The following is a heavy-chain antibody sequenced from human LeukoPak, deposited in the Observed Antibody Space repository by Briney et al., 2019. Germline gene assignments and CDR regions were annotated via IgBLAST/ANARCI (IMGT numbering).Heavy chain of an antibody. Sequence: HPGRSLRLSCAASGFTFSLYHMNWVRQAPGKGLEWVSYISGRSDITYYADSVKGRFTISRDNAKNSLYLQMNSLRADDTAVYYCARCRGSGRSGWYFDFWGRGTLVTVS. V-gene: IGHV3-48*01. CDR3: ARCRGSGRSGWYFDF. CDR2: ISGRSDIT. D-gene: IGHD6-19*01. CDR1: GFTFSLYH. J-gene: IGHJ2*01.